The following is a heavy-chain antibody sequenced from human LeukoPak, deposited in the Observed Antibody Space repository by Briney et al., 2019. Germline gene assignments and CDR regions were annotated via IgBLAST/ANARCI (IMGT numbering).Heavy chain of an antibody. CDR3: ARENDYYDSSGPDY. D-gene: IGHD3-22*01. CDR2: IYTSGST. CDR1: GVSISSGSYY. J-gene: IGHJ4*02. Sequence: PSQTLSLTCTVSGVSISSGSYYWGWLRQRAGKGLEWIVRIYTSGSTNYNPSHKSRVTISVATSKNQFSLKLSSVTAADTAVYYCARENDYYDSSGPDYWGQGTLVTVSS. V-gene: IGHV4-61*02.